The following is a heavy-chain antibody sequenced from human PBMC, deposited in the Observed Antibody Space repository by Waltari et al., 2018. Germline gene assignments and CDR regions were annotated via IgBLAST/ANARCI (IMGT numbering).Heavy chain of an antibody. CDR2: ITGSGTGT. CDR1: GFTFTSYA. J-gene: IGHJ4*02. Sequence: DVQLLESGGGLVQPGWSLRLSCAASGFTFTSYALSWVRQAPGKGLEWVSGITGSGTGTYYTQSVKGRFTISRDNSKNTVYLQMNSLRAEDTALYYCAKDSAVASVNYFDYWGQGALVTVSS. V-gene: IGHV3-23*01. CDR3: AKDSAVASVNYFDY.